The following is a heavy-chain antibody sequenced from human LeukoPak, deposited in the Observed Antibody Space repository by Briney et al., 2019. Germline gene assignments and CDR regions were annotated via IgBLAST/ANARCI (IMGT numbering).Heavy chain of an antibody. Sequence: PGGSLRLSCAASGFTFDDYAMHWVRQAPGKGLEWVSGISWNSGSIGYADSVKGRFTISRDNAKNSLYLQMNSLRAEDTALYYCAKDLYGGARYYFDYWGQGTLVTVCS. CDR3: AKDLYGGARYYFDY. CDR2: ISWNSGSI. CDR1: GFTFDDYA. D-gene: IGHD1-26*01. J-gene: IGHJ4*02. V-gene: IGHV3-9*01.